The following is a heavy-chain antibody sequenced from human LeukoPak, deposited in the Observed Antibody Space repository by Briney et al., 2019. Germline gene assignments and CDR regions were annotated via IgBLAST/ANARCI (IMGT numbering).Heavy chain of an antibody. V-gene: IGHV3-21*01. D-gene: IGHD5-24*01. CDR3: ARNRDGYLPFDY. J-gene: IGHJ4*02. CDR2: ISSSSSYT. CDR1: GFTFSSYS. Sequence: PGGSLRLSCAASGFTFSSYSMNWVRQAPGKGLEWVSSISSSSSYTNYADSVKGRFTISRDNAKNSLYLQMNSLRAEDTAVYYCARNRDGYLPFDYWGQGTLVTVSS.